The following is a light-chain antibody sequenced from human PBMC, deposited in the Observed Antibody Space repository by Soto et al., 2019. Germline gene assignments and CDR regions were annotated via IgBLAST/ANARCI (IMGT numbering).Light chain of an antibody. J-gene: IGLJ2*01. Sequence: QSALTQPASVSGSPGQSITISCTGTSSDVGGYNYVSWYQQHPGKAPKLMIYDVSNRPSGVSILFSGSKSGNTGSLTISGLQAEDEADYYCSSYTSSSTLVVFGGGTKLTVL. CDR2: DVS. CDR1: SSDVGGYNY. V-gene: IGLV2-14*01. CDR3: SSYTSSSTLVV.